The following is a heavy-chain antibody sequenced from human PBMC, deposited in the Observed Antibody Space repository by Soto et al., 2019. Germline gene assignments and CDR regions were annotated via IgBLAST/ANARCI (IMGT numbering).Heavy chain of an antibody. J-gene: IGHJ6*02. V-gene: IGHV3-33*01. CDR1: GFTFSSYG. CDR2: IWYDGSNK. Sequence: PGGSLRLSCAASGFTFSSYGMHWVRQAPGKGLEWVAVIWYDGSNKYYADSVKGRFTISRDNSKNTLYLQMNSLRAGDTAVYYCARDSAAAGTNYYYGMDVWGQGTTVTVSS. D-gene: IGHD6-13*01. CDR3: ARDSAAAGTNYYYGMDV.